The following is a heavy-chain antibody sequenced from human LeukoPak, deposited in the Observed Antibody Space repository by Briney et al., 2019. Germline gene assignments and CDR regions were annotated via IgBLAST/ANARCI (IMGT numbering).Heavy chain of an antibody. D-gene: IGHD3-10*01. CDR2: IYASEDT. Sequence: PSQTLSLTCTVSGDSITNDHYYWSWIRQPAGKGLEWIGRIYASEDTDYNPSLKSRVTMSVDMSTRQISLKLSSVTAADTVVYYCARAVGGDGSGSLWGPGTLVTVSS. CDR1: GDSITNDHYY. V-gene: IGHV4-61*02. CDR3: ARAVGGDGSGSL. J-gene: IGHJ4*02.